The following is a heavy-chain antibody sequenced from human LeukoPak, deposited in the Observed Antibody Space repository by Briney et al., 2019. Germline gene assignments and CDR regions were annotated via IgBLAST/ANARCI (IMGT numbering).Heavy chain of an antibody. V-gene: IGHV4-39*01. D-gene: IGHD3-9*01. CDR3: ARHCQYYDILTGYYAGYFDY. Sequence: SETLSLTCTVSGGSISSSSYYWGWIRQPPGKGLEWIGSIYYSGSTYYNPSLKSRVTISVDTSKNQFSLKLSSVTAADTAVYYCARHCQYYDILTGYYAGYFDYWGQGTLVTVSS. J-gene: IGHJ4*02. CDR2: IYYSGST. CDR1: GGSISSSSYY.